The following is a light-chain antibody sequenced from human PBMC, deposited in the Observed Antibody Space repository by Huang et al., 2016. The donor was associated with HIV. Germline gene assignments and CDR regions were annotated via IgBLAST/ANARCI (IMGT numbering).Light chain of an antibody. J-gene: IGKJ1*01. CDR2: GAS. CDR1: QSVSSN. Sequence: ETVMTQSPATLSVSPGETATLSCRASQSVSSNLAWYQQKPGQAPRLLIYGASTRATDIPARVSGSGSGTEFTLTISSLQSEDFAVYYCQQYNNWPPWTFGQGTQVEIK. V-gene: IGKV3-15*01. CDR3: QQYNNWPPWT.